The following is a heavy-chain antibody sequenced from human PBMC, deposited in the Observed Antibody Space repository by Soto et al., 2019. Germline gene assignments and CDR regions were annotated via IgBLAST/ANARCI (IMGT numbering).Heavy chain of an antibody. J-gene: IGHJ4*02. Sequence: GGSLRLSCAASGFTFSSYWMHWVRQAPGKGLVWVSRINSDGSSTSYGSSTSYADSVKGRFTISRDNAKNTLYLQMNSLRAEDTAVYYCARGGGNYGDFDYWGQGTLVTVSS. CDR2: INSDGSSTSYGSST. CDR1: GFTFSSYW. D-gene: IGHD4-17*01. CDR3: ARGGGNYGDFDY. V-gene: IGHV3-74*01.